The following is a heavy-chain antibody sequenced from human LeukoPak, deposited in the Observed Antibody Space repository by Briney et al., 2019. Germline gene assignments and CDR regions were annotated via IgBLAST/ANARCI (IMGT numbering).Heavy chain of an antibody. CDR1: GFTFSSYA. V-gene: IGHV3-23*01. CDR3: AKDITMAPYGMDV. CDR2: ISGSGGST. D-gene: IGHD3-10*01. Sequence: GGPLRLSCAASGFTFSSYAMSWVRQAPGKGLEWVSAISGSGGSTYYADSVKGRFTISRDNSKNTLYLQMNSLRAEDTAVYYCAKDITMAPYGMDVWGQGTTVTVSS. J-gene: IGHJ6*02.